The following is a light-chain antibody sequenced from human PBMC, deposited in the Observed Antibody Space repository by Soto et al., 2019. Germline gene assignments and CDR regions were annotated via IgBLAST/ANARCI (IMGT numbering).Light chain of an antibody. J-gene: IGKJ4*01. CDR3: QQSYLTPFT. CDR2: AAS. Sequence: DIQMNQSPTSLSASVGDRVTITCRASQTLDTYLNWFQQGPGQGPKLLIYAASELQSGVPSRFSGSGSETDFTLTISSLQPEDFATYYCQQSYLTPFTFGGGTRVEIK. CDR1: QTLDTY. V-gene: IGKV1-39*01.